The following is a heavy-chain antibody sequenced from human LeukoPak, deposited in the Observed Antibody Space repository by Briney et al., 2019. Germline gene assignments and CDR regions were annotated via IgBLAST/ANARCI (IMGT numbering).Heavy chain of an antibody. V-gene: IGHV4-34*01. CDR2: INHNHGS. CDR1: GQSVSEYY. D-gene: IGHD2-15*01. Sequence: SETLSLTCSVSGQSVSEYYWTWMRQPPGKGLEWIEEINHNHGSKYNPSLNSRATISLDTSKNQFSLSLHSVTAADSAVYYCAREDYYFDSWGQGTLVAVSS. J-gene: IGHJ4*02. CDR3: AREDYYFDS.